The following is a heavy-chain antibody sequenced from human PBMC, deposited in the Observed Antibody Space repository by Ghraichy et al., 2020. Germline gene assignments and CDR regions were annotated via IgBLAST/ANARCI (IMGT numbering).Heavy chain of an antibody. CDR1: GFTFSSYA. D-gene: IGHD5-12*01. J-gene: IGHJ4*02. V-gene: IGHV3-23*01. CDR3: AKDRAGYSGYDLRGHLDY. CDR2: ISGSGGST. Sequence: GGSLRLSCAASGFTFSSYAMSWVRQAPGKGLEWVSAISGSGGSTYYADSVKGRFTISRDNSKNTLYLQMNSLRAEDTAVYYCAKDRAGYSGYDLRGHLDYWGQGTLVTVSS.